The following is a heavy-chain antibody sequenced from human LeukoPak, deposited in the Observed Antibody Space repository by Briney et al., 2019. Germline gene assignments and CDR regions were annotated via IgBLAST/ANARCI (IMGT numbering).Heavy chain of an antibody. V-gene: IGHV3-21*03. CDR2: ISATSVYM. Sequence: GGSLRLSCAASGFTFSTYSMNWFRQAPGKGLEWVSSISATSVYMYYADSVKGRFAISRNNAKNSLYLQMNSLIAEDTAVYYCTREFCSGGYCYSGGYWGQGTLVTVSS. D-gene: IGHD2-15*01. CDR3: TREFCSGGYCYSGGY. CDR1: GFTFSTYS. J-gene: IGHJ4*02.